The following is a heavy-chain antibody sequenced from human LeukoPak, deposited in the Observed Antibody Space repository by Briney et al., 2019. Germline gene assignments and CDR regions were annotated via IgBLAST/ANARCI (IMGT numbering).Heavy chain of an antibody. CDR1: GFSFSSHS. J-gene: IGHJ4*02. CDR2: ISSSSSSI. V-gene: IGHV3-48*01. D-gene: IGHD3-22*01. CDR3: AKDALYADYYDSSGSIDY. Sequence: GGSLRLSCAASGFSFSSHSMNWVRQTPGKGLEWVSYISSSSSSIYYADSVKGRFTISRDNSKNTLYLQMNSLRAEDTAVYYCAKDALYADYYDSSGSIDYWGQGTLVTVSS.